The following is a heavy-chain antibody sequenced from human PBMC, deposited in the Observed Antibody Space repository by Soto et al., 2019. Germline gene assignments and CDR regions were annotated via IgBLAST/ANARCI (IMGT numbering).Heavy chain of an antibody. Sequence: ASVKVSCKASGYTFTSYYMHWVRQAPGQGLEWMGIINPSGGSTSYAQKFQGRVTMTRDTSTSTVYMELSSLRSEDTAVYYCARVPHHDYGDYLSFRFDPWGQGTLVTVSS. CDR1: GYTFTSYY. CDR3: ARVPHHDYGDYLSFRFDP. V-gene: IGHV1-46*01. D-gene: IGHD4-17*01. J-gene: IGHJ5*02. CDR2: INPSGGST.